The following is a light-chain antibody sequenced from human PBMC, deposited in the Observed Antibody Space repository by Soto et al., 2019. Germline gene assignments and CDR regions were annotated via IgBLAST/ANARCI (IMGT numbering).Light chain of an antibody. CDR3: QKYGSSPPT. V-gene: IGKV3-20*01. Sequence: VLTQSPGTLSFSPGERATLSCRASQTVTSNFLAWYQEKTGQAPRILIYGESSRATGIPDRFSGSGSGTDLNLTISRLEPEDFAVYYCQKYGSSPPTFGQGTKVDIK. CDR1: QTVTSNF. J-gene: IGKJ1*01. CDR2: GES.